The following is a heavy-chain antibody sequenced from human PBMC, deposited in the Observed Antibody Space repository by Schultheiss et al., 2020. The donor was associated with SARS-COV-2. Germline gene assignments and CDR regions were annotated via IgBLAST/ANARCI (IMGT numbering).Heavy chain of an antibody. Sequence: SETLSLTCAISGDSVSSNSAAWNWIRQSPSRGLEWLGRTYYRSKWYNDYAVSVKSRITINPDTSKNQFSLQLNSVTPEDTAVYYCASRAATVTTLEGYYYYGMDVWGQGTTVTVSS. J-gene: IGHJ6*02. CDR2: TYYRSKWYN. CDR1: GDSVSSNSAA. V-gene: IGHV6-1*01. D-gene: IGHD4-17*01. CDR3: ASRAATVTTLEGYYYYGMDV.